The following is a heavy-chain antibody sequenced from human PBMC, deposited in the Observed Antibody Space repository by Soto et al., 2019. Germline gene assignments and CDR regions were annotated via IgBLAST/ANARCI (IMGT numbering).Heavy chain of an antibody. CDR1: CGSSGIYY. D-gene: IGHD2-2*01. CDR2: IYTSGST. V-gene: IGHV4-4*07. Sequence: LXLTYTVSCGSSGIYYWSWIRQPAGKGLEWIGRIYTSGSTNYNPSLKSRVTMSVDTSKNQFSLKLSSVTAADTAVYYCARACSSNSCYDVFDYWGQGTLVTVSS. J-gene: IGHJ4*02. CDR3: ARACSSNSCYDVFDY.